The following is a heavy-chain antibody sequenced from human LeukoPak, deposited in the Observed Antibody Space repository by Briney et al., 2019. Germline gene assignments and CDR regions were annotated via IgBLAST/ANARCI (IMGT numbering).Heavy chain of an antibody. Sequence: SETLSLTCTVSGGSISSSSYYWGWIRQPPGKGLEWIGSIYYTRSTYYNPSLKSRVTISVDTSKDQFSLKLTSVTAADTAVYYCARGVTMIVVVIHDWYFDLWGRGTLVTVSS. J-gene: IGHJ2*01. V-gene: IGHV4-39*01. CDR1: GGSISSSSYY. D-gene: IGHD3-22*01. CDR2: IYYTRST. CDR3: ARGVTMIVVVIHDWYFDL.